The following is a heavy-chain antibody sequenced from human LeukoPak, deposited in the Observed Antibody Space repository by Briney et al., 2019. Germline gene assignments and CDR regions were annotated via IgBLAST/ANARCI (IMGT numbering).Heavy chain of an antibody. D-gene: IGHD3-10*01. J-gene: IGHJ4*02. CDR1: GFTFSSYW. Sequence: GGSLRLSCADSGFTFSSYWMSWVRQAPGKGLEWVASIKEDGSEKYYVDSVKGRFTNSRDNAKNSLYLQMNSLRAEDTAVYYCARERWGSGSYPNYFDYWGQGTLVTVSS. CDR2: IKEDGSEK. V-gene: IGHV3-7*01. CDR3: ARERWGSGSYPNYFDY.